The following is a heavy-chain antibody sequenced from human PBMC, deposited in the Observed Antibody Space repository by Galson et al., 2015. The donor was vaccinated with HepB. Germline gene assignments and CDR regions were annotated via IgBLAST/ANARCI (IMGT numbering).Heavy chain of an antibody. V-gene: IGHV3-21*01. Sequence: SLRHSCAASGFTFSSYSMNWVRQAPGKGLEWVSSISSSSSYIYYADSVKGRFTISRDNAKNSLYLQMNSLRAEDTAVYYCARDDSGYEYYGMDVWGQGTTVTVSS. J-gene: IGHJ6*02. D-gene: IGHD6-19*01. CDR3: ARDDSGYEYYGMDV. CDR2: ISSSSSYI. CDR1: GFTFSSYS.